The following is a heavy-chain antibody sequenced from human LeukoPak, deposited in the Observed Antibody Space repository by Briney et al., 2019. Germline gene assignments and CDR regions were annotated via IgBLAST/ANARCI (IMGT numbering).Heavy chain of an antibody. J-gene: IGHJ4*02. CDR1: GYSFTSYW. D-gene: IGHD2-2*01. CDR2: IYPGNSDT. V-gene: IGHV5-51*01. Sequence: GESLKIPCKGSGYSFTSYWIGWVRQMPGKGLEWMGIIYPGNSDTRYSPSFQGQVTISVDKSISTTYLQWSSLKTSDTAIYYCAASRYCSSTTCRFDYWGQGTLVTVSS. CDR3: AASRYCSSTTCRFDY.